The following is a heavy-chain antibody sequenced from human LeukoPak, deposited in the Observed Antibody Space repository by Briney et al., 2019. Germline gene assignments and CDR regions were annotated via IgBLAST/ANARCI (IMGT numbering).Heavy chain of an antibody. CDR1: GGSISSSSYY. CDR3: ARSVGANEFDY. D-gene: IGHD1-26*01. J-gene: IGHJ4*02. Sequence: SETLSLTCTVSGGSISSSSYYWGWIRQPPGKGLEWIGSIYTSGSTNYNPSLKSRVTISVDTSKNQFSLKLSSVTAADTAVYYCARSVGANEFDYWGQGTLVTVSS. CDR2: IYTSGST. V-gene: IGHV4-39*07.